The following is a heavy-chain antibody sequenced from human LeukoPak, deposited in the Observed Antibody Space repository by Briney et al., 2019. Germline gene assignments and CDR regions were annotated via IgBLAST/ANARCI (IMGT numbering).Heavy chain of an antibody. Sequence: SETLSLTCTVAGGSISSYYWSWIRQPAGKGLEWIGRIYTSGSTNYNPSLKSRVTMSVDTSKNQFSLKLSSVTAADTAVYYCTSDRDGYNYLYWGQGTLVTVSS. V-gene: IGHV4-4*07. D-gene: IGHD5-24*01. J-gene: IGHJ4*02. CDR3: TSDRDGYNYLY. CDR1: GGSISSYY. CDR2: IYTSGST.